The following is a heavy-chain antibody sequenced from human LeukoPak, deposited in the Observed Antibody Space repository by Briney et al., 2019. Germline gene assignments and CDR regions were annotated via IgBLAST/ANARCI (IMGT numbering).Heavy chain of an antibody. CDR1: GGSISSYY. CDR3: ARGYYDILTGENYYDYYRDV. CDR2: IYNSGNT. J-gene: IGHJ6*03. V-gene: IGHV4-59*01. D-gene: IGHD3-9*01. Sequence: PETLSLTCTVSGGSISSYYWSWIRQPPGKGLEWIGYIYNSGNTNYNPSLKSRVTIPVDSAKKQFSLKLSSVTAADTAVYYCARGYYDILTGENYYDYYRDVWGKGTTVTVSS.